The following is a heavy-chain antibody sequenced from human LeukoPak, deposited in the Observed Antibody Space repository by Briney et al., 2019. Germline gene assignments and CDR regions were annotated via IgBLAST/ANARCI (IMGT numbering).Heavy chain of an antibody. V-gene: IGHV3-66*01. Sequence: GGSLRLSCAASGFTVSSNYMSWVRQAPGKGLEWVSVIYSGGSTYYADSVKGRFTISRDNSKNTLYLQMNSLRAEDTAVYYCAREMRYSSSWYRRRDAFDIWGQGTMVTVSS. CDR1: GFTVSSNY. CDR2: IYSGGST. CDR3: AREMRYSSSWYRRRDAFDI. J-gene: IGHJ3*02. D-gene: IGHD6-13*01.